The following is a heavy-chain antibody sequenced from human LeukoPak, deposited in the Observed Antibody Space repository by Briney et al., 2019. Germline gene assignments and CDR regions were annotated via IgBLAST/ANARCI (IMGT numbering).Heavy chain of an antibody. J-gene: IGHJ6*03. Sequence: SETLSLACTVSGASISRYYWSWIRQPPGKGLEWIGSISYSGSTNYNPSLKSRVTISVDTSKNQFSLKLSSVTAADTAVYYCARTTMVRGTYYMDVWGKGNPGHRLL. CDR3: ARTTMVRGTYYMDV. D-gene: IGHD3-10*01. CDR2: ISYSGST. CDR1: GASISRYY. V-gene: IGHV4-59*01.